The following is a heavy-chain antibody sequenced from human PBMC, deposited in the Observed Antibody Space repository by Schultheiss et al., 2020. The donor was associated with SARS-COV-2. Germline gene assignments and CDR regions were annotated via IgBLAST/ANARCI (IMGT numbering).Heavy chain of an antibody. Sequence: GESLKISCAASGFTFSSYAMSWVRQAPGKGLEWVSAISGSGGSTYYADSVKGRFTISRDNSKNTLYLQMNSLRGEDTAIYYCATGRGFCYGSSCYSSPFDHWGQGTLVTVSS. CDR2: ISGSGGST. CDR3: ATGRGFCYGSSCYSSPFDH. CDR1: GFTFSSYA. J-gene: IGHJ4*02. V-gene: IGHV3-23*01. D-gene: IGHD2-15*01.